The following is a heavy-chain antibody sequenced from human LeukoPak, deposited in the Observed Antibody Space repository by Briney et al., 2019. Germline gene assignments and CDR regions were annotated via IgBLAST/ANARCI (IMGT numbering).Heavy chain of an antibody. CDR3: ARDPENKDAFDI. J-gene: IGHJ3*02. CDR2: INFDGSST. V-gene: IGHV3-74*01. D-gene: IGHD1-14*01. CDR1: GFTFRSYW. Sequence: GGSLRLSCAASGFTFRSYWTHWVRQAPGKGLVWVSRINFDGSSTSYADSVKGRFTISRDNAKNTLFLQMNSLRAEDTAVYYCARDPENKDAFDIWGQGTMVTVSS.